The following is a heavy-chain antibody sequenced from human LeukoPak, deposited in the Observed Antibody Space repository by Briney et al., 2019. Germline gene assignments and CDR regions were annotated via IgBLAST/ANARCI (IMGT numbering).Heavy chain of an antibody. CDR1: GGFISSSSYY. CDR3: AIVSEWSGYPYYFDY. D-gene: IGHD3-3*01. Sequence: SETLSLTCTVSGGFISSSSYYWGWIRQPPGKGLERIGSIYYSGSTYYNPSLKSRVTISVDTSKNQFSLKLSSVTAADTAVYYCAIVSEWSGYPYYFDYWGQGTLVTVSS. CDR2: IYYSGST. J-gene: IGHJ4*02. V-gene: IGHV4-39*01.